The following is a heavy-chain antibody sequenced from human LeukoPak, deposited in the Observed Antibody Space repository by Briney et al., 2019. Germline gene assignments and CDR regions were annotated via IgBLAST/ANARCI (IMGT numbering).Heavy chain of an antibody. CDR2: SNTDGTI. J-gene: IGHJ3*01. V-gene: IGHV3-48*02. CDR1: GFTFSSYW. CDR3: VRDRDYAFDF. Sequence: PGGSLRLSCAASGFTFSSYWMHWVRQAPGKGLEWISYSNTDGTISYADSVKGRFTISRDNAENSLYLQMNSLRDEDTAVYFCVRDRDYAFDFWGQGTMVTVSS.